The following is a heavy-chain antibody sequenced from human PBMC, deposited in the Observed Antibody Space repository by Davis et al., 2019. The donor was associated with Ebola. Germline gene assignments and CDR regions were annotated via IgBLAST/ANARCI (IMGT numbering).Heavy chain of an antibody. J-gene: IGHJ5*02. CDR3: ARDDYVWGSYRTAFLENWFDP. D-gene: IGHD3-16*02. CDR1: GFTFSSYG. Sequence: GESLKISCAASGFTFSSYGMHWVRQAPGKGLEWVAVIWYDGSNKYYADSVKGRFTISRDNSKNTLYLQMNSLRAEDTAVYYCARDDYVWGSYRTAFLENWFDPWGQGTLVTVSS. V-gene: IGHV3-33*01. CDR2: IWYDGSNK.